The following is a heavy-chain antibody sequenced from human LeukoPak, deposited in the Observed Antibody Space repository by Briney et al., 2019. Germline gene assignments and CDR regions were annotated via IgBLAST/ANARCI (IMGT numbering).Heavy chain of an antibody. CDR3: ARNRRSDADAFDI. Sequence: SVTLSFTCTVSGGSISSHYWSWIRQPPGKGMEWIGHVYNSGTTKYNPSLRSRVTISADTSKNQVSLRLTSVTAADTAVYYCARNRRSDADAFDIWGQGTMVTVSS. CDR2: VYNSGTT. J-gene: IGHJ3*02. CDR1: GGSISSHY. V-gene: IGHV4-59*08.